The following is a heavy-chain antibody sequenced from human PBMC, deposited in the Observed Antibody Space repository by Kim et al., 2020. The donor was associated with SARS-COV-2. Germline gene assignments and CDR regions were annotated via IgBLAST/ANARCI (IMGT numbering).Heavy chain of an antibody. CDR1: GGSISSYY. Sequence: SETLSLTCTVSGGSISSYYWSWIRQPPGKGLEWIGYIYYSGSTNYNPSLKSRVTISVDTSKNQFSLKLSSVTAADTAVYYCARTMQHFSMFLGVWRFDPWGQGTLVTVSS. V-gene: IGHV4-59*01. J-gene: IGHJ5*02. D-gene: IGHD3-10*01. CDR2: IYYSGST. CDR3: ARTMQHFSMFLGVWRFDP.